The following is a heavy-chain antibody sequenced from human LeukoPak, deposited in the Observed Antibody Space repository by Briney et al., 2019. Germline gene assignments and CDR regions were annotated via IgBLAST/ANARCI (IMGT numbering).Heavy chain of an antibody. CDR1: GGSFSGYY. V-gene: IGHV4-34*01. D-gene: IGHD2-15*01. CDR2: INHNGNT. CDR3: ARAFKGYCRGGSCPTTYGMDV. J-gene: IGHJ6*02. Sequence: SETLSLTCAVYGGSFSGYYWNWIRQPPGKGLEWIGEINHNGNTNYNPSLKSRVIISVDTSKNQFSLKLSSVTAADTAVYYCARAFKGYCRGGSCPTTYGMDVWGQGTTVTVS.